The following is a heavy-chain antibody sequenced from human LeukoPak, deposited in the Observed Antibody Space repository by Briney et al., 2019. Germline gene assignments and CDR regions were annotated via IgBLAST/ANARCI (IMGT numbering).Heavy chain of an antibody. J-gene: IGHJ5*01. Sequence: AGGSLRLSCAASGFTFSSYAMSWVRQAPGKGLEWVSAISGSGGSTYYADSVKGRFTISRDNSKNTLYLQMNRLRAEDTAVYYCAKDAHLVERGSSGWSDSWGQGTLVTVSS. D-gene: IGHD1-1*01. CDR3: AKDAHLVERGSSGWSDS. V-gene: IGHV3-23*01. CDR1: GFTFSSYA. CDR2: ISGSGGST.